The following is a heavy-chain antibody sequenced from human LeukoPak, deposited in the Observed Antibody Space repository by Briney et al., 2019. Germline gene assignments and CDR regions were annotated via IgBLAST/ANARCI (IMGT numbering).Heavy chain of an antibody. V-gene: IGHV1-18*01. J-gene: IGHJ5*02. CDR3: ARDINGYYYDSHGYYPTDL. D-gene: IGHD3-22*01. CDR1: GYIFTSYG. Sequence: ASVTVSCKASGYIFTSYGTSWVRQAPGQGLEWMGWTSVYNGNTNYPQRLQGRVTMTTDTSTTTAYMELRSLRSDDTAVYYCARDINGYYYDSHGYYPTDLWGQGTLVTVSS. CDR2: TSVYNGNT.